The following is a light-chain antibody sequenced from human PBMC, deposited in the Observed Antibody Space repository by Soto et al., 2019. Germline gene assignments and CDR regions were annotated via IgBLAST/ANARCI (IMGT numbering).Light chain of an antibody. CDR2: GAS. J-gene: IGKJ5*01. CDR3: QQRSNWPPKIT. CDR1: QSLRLDS. V-gene: IGKV3D-20*02. Sequence: EVVLTQYPDTLSLSPGDRATLSCRASQSLRLDSLAWYQQKLGQAPRLLIYGASSRATGIPDRFSGSGSGTDFTLTISSLEPEDFAVYYCQQRSNWPPKITFGQVTRLEIK.